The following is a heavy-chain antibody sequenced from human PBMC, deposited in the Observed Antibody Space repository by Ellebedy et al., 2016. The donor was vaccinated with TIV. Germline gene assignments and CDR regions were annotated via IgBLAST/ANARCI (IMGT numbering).Heavy chain of an antibody. Sequence: ASVKVSXXASGYTFTGYYIHWLRQAPGQRLERMGWINPNSGGRNYAQKFQGWVSMTRDTSINTAYLEVRRLTSDDTAVYFCARVMFSYRETYNFDYWGQGTLVTVSS. CDR1: GYTFTGYY. J-gene: IGHJ4*02. CDR2: INPNSGGR. V-gene: IGHV1-2*04. D-gene: IGHD5-24*01. CDR3: ARVMFSYRETYNFDY.